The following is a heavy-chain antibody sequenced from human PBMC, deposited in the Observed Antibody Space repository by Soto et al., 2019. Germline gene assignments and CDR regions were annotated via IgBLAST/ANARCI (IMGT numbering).Heavy chain of an antibody. D-gene: IGHD5-12*01. Sequence: GGSLRLSCAASGFTFSSYAMSWVRQAPGKGLEWVSAISGSGGSTYYADSVKGRFTISRDNSKNTLYLQMNSLRAEDTAVYYCAKDLFDGYNQLYYFDYWGQGTLVTVSS. CDR1: GFTFSSYA. J-gene: IGHJ4*02. CDR3: AKDLFDGYNQLYYFDY. V-gene: IGHV3-23*01. CDR2: ISGSGGST.